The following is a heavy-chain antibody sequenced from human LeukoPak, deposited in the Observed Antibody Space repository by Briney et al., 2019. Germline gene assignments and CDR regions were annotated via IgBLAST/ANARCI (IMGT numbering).Heavy chain of an antibody. V-gene: IGHV3-7*01. J-gene: IGHJ4*02. CDR3: ARDWGAYYHFFDY. CDR2: IKQDGSER. D-gene: IGHD3-22*01. Sequence: GGPLRLSCKASGFSMSVYGKSWVPEAPGKGLEWVGNIKQDGSERNYVDSVKGRLTISRDNAKKSLYLQMNSLRAEDTAVYYCARDWGAYYHFFDYWGQGTLVTVSS. CDR1: GFSMSVYG.